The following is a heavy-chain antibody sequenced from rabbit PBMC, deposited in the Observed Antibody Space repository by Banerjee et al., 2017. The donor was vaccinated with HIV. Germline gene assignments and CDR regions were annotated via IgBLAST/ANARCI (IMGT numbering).Heavy chain of an antibody. CDR3: ARDLASVVGWNFSL. V-gene: IGHV1S45*01. D-gene: IGHD3-1*01. CDR1: GFSFSDRDV. Sequence: QEQLEESGGGLVKPEGSLTLTCKASGFSFSDRDVMCWVRQAPGKGLEWIACINTATGKAVYASWVNGRFTISKTSSTTVTLQMTSLTAADTATYFCARDLASVVGWNFSLWGQGTLVTVS. J-gene: IGHJ4*01. CDR2: INTATGKA.